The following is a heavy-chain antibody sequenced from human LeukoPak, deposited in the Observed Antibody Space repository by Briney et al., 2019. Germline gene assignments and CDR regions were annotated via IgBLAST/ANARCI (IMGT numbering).Heavy chain of an antibody. CDR1: GYTFTSDV. J-gene: IGHJ6*02. CDR3: ARGRNWRNYYYGMDV. D-gene: IGHD1-1*01. CDR2: ISAYNGNT. V-gene: IGHV1-18*01. Sequence: ASVSVSCTASGYTFTSDVISWVRQAPGQGREGMGGISAYNGNTNYAQKLQGRVTMTTAPSTSTAYMELRSLRSDDTAVYYCARGRNWRNYYYGMDVWGQGTTVTVPS.